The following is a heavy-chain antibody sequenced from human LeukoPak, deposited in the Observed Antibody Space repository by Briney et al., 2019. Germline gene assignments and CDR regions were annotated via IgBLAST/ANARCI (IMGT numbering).Heavy chain of an antibody. CDR1: GGSFSGYY. CDR3: ARGVRSYYYYYGMDV. CDR2: IIHSGST. J-gene: IGHJ6*02. V-gene: IGHV4-34*01. Sequence: KTWETLSLTCAVYGGSFSGYYWSWIRQPPGKGLEWIGEIIHSGSTNYNPSLKSRVTISVDTSKNQFSLKLSSVTAADTAVYYCARGVRSYYYYYGMDVWGQGTTVTVSS.